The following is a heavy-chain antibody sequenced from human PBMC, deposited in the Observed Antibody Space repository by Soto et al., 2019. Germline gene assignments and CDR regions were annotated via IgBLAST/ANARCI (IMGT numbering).Heavy chain of an antibody. J-gene: IGHJ6*02. V-gene: IGHV3-48*03. D-gene: IGHD1-1*01. CDR3: ARDKVAAADYTCGTSYYGMDV. CDR1: GFTFSSYE. Sequence: PGGSLRLSCAASGFTFSSYEMNWVRQAPGKGLEWVSYISSSGSTIYYADSVKGRFTISRDNAKNSLYLQMNSLRAEDTAVYYCARDKVAAADYTCGTSYYGMDVWGQGTTVTVSS. CDR2: ISSSGSTI.